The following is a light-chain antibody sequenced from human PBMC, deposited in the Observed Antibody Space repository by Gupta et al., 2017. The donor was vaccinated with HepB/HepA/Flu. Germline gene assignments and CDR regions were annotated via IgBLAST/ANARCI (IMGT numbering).Light chain of an antibody. V-gene: IGLV1-40*01. CDR1: SSNIGAGYD. J-gene: IGLJ2*01. CDR2: GNS. CDR3: QSYDSSLSAHVV. Sequence: QSVLTQPPSVSGAPGQGVTISCTGSSSNIGAGYDVHWYQPLPGTAPNLLIYGNSNRPSGVPDRFSGSKSGTSASLAITGLQAEDEADYYCQSYDSSLSAHVVFGGGTKLTVL.